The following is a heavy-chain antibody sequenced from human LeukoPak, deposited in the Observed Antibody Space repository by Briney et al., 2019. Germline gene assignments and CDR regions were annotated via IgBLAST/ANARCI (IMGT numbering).Heavy chain of an antibody. CDR2: ISYDGSNK. D-gene: IGHD5-18*01. J-gene: IGHJ4*02. CDR3: ARDARGYSYGYTHY. Sequence: PGGSLRLSCAASGFTFSSYAMHWVRQAPGKGLEWVAVISYDGSNKYYADSVKGRFTISRDNSKNTLCLQMNSLRAEDTAVYYCARDARGYSYGYTHYWGQGTLVTVSS. V-gene: IGHV3-30*04. CDR1: GFTFSSYA.